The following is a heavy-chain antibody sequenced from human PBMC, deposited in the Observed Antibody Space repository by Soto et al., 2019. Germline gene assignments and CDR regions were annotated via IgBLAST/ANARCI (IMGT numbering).Heavy chain of an antibody. D-gene: IGHD2-15*01. J-gene: IGHJ6*02. CDR3: EHSCSGGSCYPNYYYGMDV. V-gene: IGHV2-5*02. Sequence: QITLKESGPTLVKPTQTLTLTCTFSGFSLSTSGVGVGWIRQPPGKALEWLALIYWDDDKRYSPSLKSRLTITKDTSNNQVVLTKNNMDPEDTATYYCEHSCSGGSCYPNYYYGMDVWGQGTTVTVSS. CDR2: IYWDDDK. CDR1: GFSLSTSGVG.